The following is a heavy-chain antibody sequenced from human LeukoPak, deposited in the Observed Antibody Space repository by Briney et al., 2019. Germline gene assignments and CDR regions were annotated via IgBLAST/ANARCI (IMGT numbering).Heavy chain of an antibody. J-gene: IGHJ3*02. Sequence: KTSETLSLTCTVSGGSISSYYWSWIRQPAGKGLEWIGRIYTSGSTNYNPSLKSRVTMSVDTSKNQFSLQLSSVTAADTAVYYCAREAGHIGSDAFDIWGQGTMVTVSS. CDR3: AREAGHIGSDAFDI. V-gene: IGHV4-4*07. CDR2: IYTSGST. CDR1: GGSISSYY. D-gene: IGHD2-21*01.